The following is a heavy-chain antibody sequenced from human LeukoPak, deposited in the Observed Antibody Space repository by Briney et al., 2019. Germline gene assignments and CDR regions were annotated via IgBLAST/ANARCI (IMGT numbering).Heavy chain of an antibody. CDR2: TYHSGTS. V-gene: IGHV4-38-2*02. Sequence: SETLSLTCTVSGYSISNGYYWGWIRRPPGKGLEWIGTTYHSGTSYYNPSLKSRVTISVDTSKNQFSLKLSSVTAADTAVYYCASLLRVLRYFDWLLIPYYFDYWGQGTLVTVSS. CDR1: GYSISNGYY. D-gene: IGHD3-9*01. J-gene: IGHJ4*02. CDR3: ASLLRVLRYFDWLLIPYYFDY.